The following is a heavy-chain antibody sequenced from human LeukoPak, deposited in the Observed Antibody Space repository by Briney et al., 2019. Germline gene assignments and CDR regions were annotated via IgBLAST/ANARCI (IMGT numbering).Heavy chain of an antibody. CDR3: AKESRYYYGSGSFSSQFDY. J-gene: IGHJ4*02. CDR2: ISGRGAST. CDR1: AFTFSGYA. Sequence: PGRSLRLSWVASAFTFSGYAMSWVRQPPGKGLEWVSSISGRGASTYYADSVKGRFTSSRDNSKNTLYLQVNNLRAEDTAVYYCAKESRYYYGSGSFSSQFDYWGQGNLVTVSS. D-gene: IGHD3-10*01. V-gene: IGHV3-23*01.